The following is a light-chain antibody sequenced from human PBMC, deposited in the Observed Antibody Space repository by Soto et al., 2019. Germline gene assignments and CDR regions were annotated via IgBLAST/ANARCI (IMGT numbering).Light chain of an antibody. CDR3: CSYAGSSTWV. Sequence: QSALTQPASVSGSPGQSITISCTGTSSDVGSYNLVSWYQQHPGKAPKLMICEGSERPSGVSNRFSGSKSGNTASLTISGLQAEDEADYYCCSYAGSSTWVFGGGTKVTVL. CDR1: SSDVGSYNL. J-gene: IGLJ3*02. CDR2: EGS. V-gene: IGLV2-23*01.